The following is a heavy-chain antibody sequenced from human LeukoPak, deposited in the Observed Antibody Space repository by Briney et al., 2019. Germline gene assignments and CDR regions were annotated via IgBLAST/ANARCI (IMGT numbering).Heavy chain of an antibody. CDR2: IFYSGRV. V-gene: IGHV4-39*01. Sequence: SSETLSLTCTVSGGSISSSNYYWGWVRQPPGKGLEWIGGIFYSGRVCYNSSRKSRVTICVRTSMNQFSIKLSSVTAADTAVYYCARCVCAYFDIWRRWGQGTLVTVYS. D-gene: IGHD3/OR15-3a*01. CDR1: GGSISSSNYY. J-gene: IGHJ4*02. CDR3: ARCVCAYFDIWRR.